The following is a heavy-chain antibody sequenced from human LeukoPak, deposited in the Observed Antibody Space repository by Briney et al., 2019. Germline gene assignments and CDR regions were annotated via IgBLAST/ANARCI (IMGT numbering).Heavy chain of an antibody. V-gene: IGHV3-74*01. CDR1: GFTFSTYW. Sequence: GGSLRLSCVVSGFTFSTYWMYWVRQAPGKGLVWVSRINTDGSTTNYADSVKGRFTISRDNTKNTLYLQMNTLRAEDTAVYYCVAAGTFDYWGQGTLVTVSS. J-gene: IGHJ4*02. CDR2: INTDGSTT. D-gene: IGHD6-13*01. CDR3: VAAGTFDY.